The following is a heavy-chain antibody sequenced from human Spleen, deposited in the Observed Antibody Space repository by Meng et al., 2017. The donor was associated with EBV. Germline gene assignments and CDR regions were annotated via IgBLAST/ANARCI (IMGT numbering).Heavy chain of an antibody. Sequence: VPLKESGPRLVKPSETLSLTCTVSGGSVSSDTYHWSWIRQPPGKGLEWIGYVYHRGSTNYNPSLKSRVTISIDTSKSQFSLKLSSVTAADTAVYYCARDLIEQFSDAFDIWGQGTMVTVSS. J-gene: IGHJ3*02. D-gene: IGHD6-19*01. V-gene: IGHV4-61*01. CDR1: GGSVSSDTYH. CDR2: VYHRGST. CDR3: ARDLIEQFSDAFDI.